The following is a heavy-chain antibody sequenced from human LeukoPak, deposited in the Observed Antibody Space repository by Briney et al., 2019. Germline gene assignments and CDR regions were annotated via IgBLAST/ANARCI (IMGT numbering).Heavy chain of an antibody. V-gene: IGHV4-59*01. Sequence: SSETLSLTCTVSRGSISGYSWSWIRQSPGGGLEWIGYIYYSGDTAYNPSLRSRVALSVDTSKNQFSLQLRSVTTADTAVYYCVRGPYGASISKWFDPWGQGTQVIVSP. CDR2: IYYSGDT. J-gene: IGHJ5*02. CDR3: VRGPYGASISKWFDP. CDR1: RGSISGYS. D-gene: IGHD4/OR15-4a*01.